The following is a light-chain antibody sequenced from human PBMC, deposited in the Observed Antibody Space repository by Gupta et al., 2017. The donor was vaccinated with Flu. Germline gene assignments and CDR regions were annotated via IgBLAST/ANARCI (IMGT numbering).Light chain of an antibody. CDR1: QSVSNNS. CDR3: QHYGYSLPYS. J-gene: IGKJ2*03. CDR2: ATS. Sequence: RATLSCRASQSVSNNSLAWYQQKPGQTPRLLIYATSSRATDIPERFSGGGSGTDFTLTISRLEPEDCAVYYCQHYGYSLPYSFGQGTNLEIK. V-gene: IGKV3-20*01.